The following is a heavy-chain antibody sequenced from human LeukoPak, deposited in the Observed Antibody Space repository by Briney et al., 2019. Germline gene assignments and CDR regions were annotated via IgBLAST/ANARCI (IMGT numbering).Heavy chain of an antibody. CDR1: GYTFSGYY. V-gene: IGHV1-2*02. CDR3: ARVLLTTVKTYYYYYYMDV. J-gene: IGHJ6*03. CDR2: INPNTGRT. D-gene: IGHD4-17*01. Sequence: GASVKVSCKASGYTFSGYYMHWVRQAPGQGLEWMGWINPNTGRTNYAQNFQGRVTMTSDTSISTAYMELSRLRSDDTAVYYCARVLLTTVKTYYYYYYMDVWGKGTTVTVSS.